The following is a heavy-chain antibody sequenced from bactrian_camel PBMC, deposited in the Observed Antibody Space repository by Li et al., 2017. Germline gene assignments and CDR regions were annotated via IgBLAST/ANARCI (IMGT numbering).Heavy chain of an antibody. CDR3: AKALGSGDYYTGEYNY. CDR2: LFANGGT. CDR1: GYTAKTCS. D-gene: IGHD2*01. J-gene: IGHJ4*01. Sequence: VPLVESGGGLVQPGASLRLSCVGSGYTAKTCSWNWYRQSPGKGRELVSSLFANGGTYYHDSVKGRFTISRDNAKNTVYLQMNNLKSEDTALYYCAKALGSGDYYTGEYNYWGQGTQVTVS. V-gene: IGHV3S1*01.